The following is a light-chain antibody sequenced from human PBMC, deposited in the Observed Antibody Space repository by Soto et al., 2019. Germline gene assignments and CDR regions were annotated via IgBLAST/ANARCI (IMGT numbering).Light chain of an antibody. V-gene: IGKV1-13*02. CDR1: QGIISA. CDR2: DAS. Sequence: AIQLTQSPSSLSASVGDSVTITCRASQGIISALAWYQQTPGRPPKLLIYDASTLESGVPSRFSGSGSGTEFTLTISGLLPEDFATYHCQQLNTLPFTFGQGTRLEIK. J-gene: IGKJ5*01. CDR3: QQLNTLPFT.